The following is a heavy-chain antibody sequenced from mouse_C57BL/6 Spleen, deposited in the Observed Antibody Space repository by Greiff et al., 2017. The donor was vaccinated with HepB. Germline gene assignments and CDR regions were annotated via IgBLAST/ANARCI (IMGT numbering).Heavy chain of an antibody. CDR2: IDPSDSYT. D-gene: IGHD2-1*01. J-gene: IGHJ4*01. CDR1: GYTFTSYW. Sequence: VQLQQPGAELVKPGASVKLSCKASGYTFTSYWMQWVKQRPGQGLEWIGEIDPSDSYTNYNQKFKGKATLTVDTSSSTAYMQLSSLTSEDSAVYYCAPYGNYDYAMDYWGQGTSVTVSS. CDR3: APYGNYDYAMDY. V-gene: IGHV1-50*01.